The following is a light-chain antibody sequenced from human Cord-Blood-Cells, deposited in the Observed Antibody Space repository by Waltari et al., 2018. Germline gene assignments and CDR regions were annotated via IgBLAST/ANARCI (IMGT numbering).Light chain of an antibody. CDR1: SSNIGAGYD. J-gene: IGLJ1*01. CDR2: GNS. V-gene: IGLV1-40*01. CDR3: QSYDSSLSGGV. Sequence: QSVLTQPPSVSGAPGQRVTISCTGSSSNIGAGYDVHWYQQLPGTAPKLLSYGNSNRPSGVPARFSCSKSGTSASLAITGLQAEDEADYYCQSYDSSLSGGVFGTGTKVTVL.